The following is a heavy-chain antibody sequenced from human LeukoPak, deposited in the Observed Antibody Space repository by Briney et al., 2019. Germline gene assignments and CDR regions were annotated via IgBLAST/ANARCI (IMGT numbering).Heavy chain of an antibody. J-gene: IGHJ4*02. Sequence: GGSLRLSCAASGFTFSSCSMNWVRQAPGKGLEWVSSISSSSSYIYYADSVKGRFTISRDNAKNSLYLQMNSLRAEDTAVYYCARGAYGGNYYFDYWGQGTLVTVSS. CDR2: ISSSSSYI. V-gene: IGHV3-21*01. D-gene: IGHD4-23*01. CDR3: ARGAYGGNYYFDY. CDR1: GFTFSSCS.